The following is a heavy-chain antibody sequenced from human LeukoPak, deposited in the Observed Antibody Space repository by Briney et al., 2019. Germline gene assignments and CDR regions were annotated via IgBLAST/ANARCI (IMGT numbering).Heavy chain of an antibody. J-gene: IGHJ4*02. CDR1: GFTFSNAW. D-gene: IGHD3-10*01. CDR3: TTALWFGELLSGDY. CDR2: IKSKTDGGTT. Sequence: PGGSLRLSCAASGFTFSNAWMSWVRQAPGEGLEWVGRIKSKTDGGTTDYAAPVKGRFTISRDDSKNTLYLQMNSLKTEATAVYYCTTALWFGELLSGDYWGQGTLVTVSS. V-gene: IGHV3-15*01.